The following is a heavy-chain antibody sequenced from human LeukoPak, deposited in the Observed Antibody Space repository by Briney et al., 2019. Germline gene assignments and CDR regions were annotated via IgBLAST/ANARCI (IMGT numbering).Heavy chain of an antibody. D-gene: IGHD6-19*01. CDR2: ISAYNGNT. Sequence: GASVKVSRKASGYTFSSYGISWVRQAPGQGLEWMGWISAYNGNTKYVQKFQGRVTMTTDTSTSTAYMELRSLRSDDTAVYYCARVQGYSCVWYYYYMDVWGKGTTVTVSS. V-gene: IGHV1-18*01. J-gene: IGHJ6*03. CDR1: GYTFSSYG. CDR3: ARVQGYSCVWYYYYMDV.